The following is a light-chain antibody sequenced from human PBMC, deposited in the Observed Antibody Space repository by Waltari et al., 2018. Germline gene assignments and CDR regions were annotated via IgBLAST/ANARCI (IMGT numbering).Light chain of an antibody. CDR1: QSVRSNY. CDR2: GAS. Sequence: EIVLTQSPGTLSLSPGERATLSCRASQSVRSNYLAWYQQKPGQAPRLLIYGASTRATGIPDRFSGSGSGTDFTLTISRLEPEDLAVYYCQQYGSSLKTFGQGTKVEIK. CDR3: QQYGSSLKT. J-gene: IGKJ1*01. V-gene: IGKV3-20*01.